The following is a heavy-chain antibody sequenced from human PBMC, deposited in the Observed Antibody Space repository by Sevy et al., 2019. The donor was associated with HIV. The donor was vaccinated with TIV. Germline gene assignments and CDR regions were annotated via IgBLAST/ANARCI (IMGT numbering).Heavy chain of an antibody. V-gene: IGHV3-30-3*01. CDR3: ARGGGISSGQNIEGAFDI. CDR2: ISYDGSNK. Sequence: GGSLRLSCAASGFTFSSYAMHWVRQAPGKGLEWVAVISYDGSNKYYADSVKGRFTISRDNSKNTLYLQMNSLRAEDTAVYYCARGGGISSGQNIEGAFDIWGQGTMVTVSS. J-gene: IGHJ3*02. D-gene: IGHD3-22*01. CDR1: GFTFSSYA.